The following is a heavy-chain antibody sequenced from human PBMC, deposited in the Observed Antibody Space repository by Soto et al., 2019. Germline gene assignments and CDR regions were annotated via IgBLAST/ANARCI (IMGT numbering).Heavy chain of an antibody. CDR2: SNTYNDDK. CDR1: GYTFTSFG. J-gene: IGHJ4*02. CDR3: ARGYCDSGGCYGPDY. Sequence: QVQLVQSGAELKQPGASVKVSCKTSGYTFTSFGVTWVRQAPGQRLEWRGWSNTYNDDKHYPQKFQGRVTLTTNTSPTTAYMQLTSFRSDDTAVYYCARGYCDSGGCYGPDYWGQGALVTVSS. V-gene: IGHV1-18*01. D-gene: IGHD2-15*01.